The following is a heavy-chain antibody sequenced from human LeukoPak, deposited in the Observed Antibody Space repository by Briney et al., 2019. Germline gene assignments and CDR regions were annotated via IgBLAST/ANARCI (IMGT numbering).Heavy chain of an antibody. CDR2: ITSSGGRT. V-gene: IGHV3-23*01. D-gene: IGHD2-21*02. CDR1: GFTFSSYA. CDR3: ANARLVVTAAEY. Sequence: GGSLRLSCAASGFTFSSYAMSWVRQAPGKGLEWVSTITSSGGRTYYADSVKGRFTISRDNSKNTLYLQMNSLRVEDTAVYYCANARLVVTAAEYWGQGTLVTVSS. J-gene: IGHJ4*02.